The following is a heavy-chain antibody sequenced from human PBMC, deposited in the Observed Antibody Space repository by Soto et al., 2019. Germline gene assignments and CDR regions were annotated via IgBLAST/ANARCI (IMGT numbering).Heavy chain of an antibody. V-gene: IGHV3-73*01. D-gene: IGHD2-15*01. J-gene: IGHJ6*02. Sequence: GGSLRLSCAASGFTFSGSAMHWVRQASGKGLEWVGRIRSKANSYATAYAASVKGRFTISRDDSKNTAYLQMNSLKTEDTAVYYCTRAEQYCSGGSCSNVFYYGMDVWGQGTTVTVSS. CDR2: IRSKANSYAT. CDR1: GFTFSGSA. CDR3: TRAEQYCSGGSCSNVFYYGMDV.